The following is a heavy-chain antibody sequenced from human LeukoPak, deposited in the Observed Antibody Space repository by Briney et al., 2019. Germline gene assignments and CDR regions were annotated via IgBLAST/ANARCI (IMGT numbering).Heavy chain of an antibody. CDR2: IYYSGST. V-gene: IGHV4-59*08. J-gene: IGHJ3*02. CDR1: DGSLSTYY. CDR3: ARQGSVGLADAFDI. Sequence: SETLSLTCTVSDGSLSTYYWSWIRQPPGKELEWIGYIYYSGSTNYNPSLKSRVTMSVDTSKNQFSLKLSSVTAADTAVYYCARQGSVGLADAFDIWGQGTMVIVSS. D-gene: IGHD6-19*01.